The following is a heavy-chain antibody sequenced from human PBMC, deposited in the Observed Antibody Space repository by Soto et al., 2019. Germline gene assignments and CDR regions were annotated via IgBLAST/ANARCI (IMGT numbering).Heavy chain of an antibody. D-gene: IGHD4-17*01. CDR3: ARGGLREFLDY. CDR1: DGSISSYY. J-gene: IGHJ4*02. V-gene: IGHV4-59*12. CDR2: IYGTGTT. Sequence: SETLSLTCTVSDGSISSYYWSWIRQPPGKGLEWIGYIYGTGTTNYAPSLKNRVTMSLHTSKNQFSLTLSSVTAADTAVYYCARGGLREFLDYWGQGTLVTVSS.